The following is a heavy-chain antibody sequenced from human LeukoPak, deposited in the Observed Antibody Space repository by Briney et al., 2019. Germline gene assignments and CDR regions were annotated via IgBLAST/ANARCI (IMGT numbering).Heavy chain of an antibody. V-gene: IGHV3-64*05. D-gene: IGHD3-3*01. Sequence: PGGSLRLSCSASGFTFSNFVMHWVRQAPGEGLQYVSGISRDGATTYYADSVKGRFTISRDNSKNTLFVQMTSLRTEDTAVYYCVYQVQGVVKWGQGTLVTVSS. CDR2: ISRDGATT. J-gene: IGHJ4*02. CDR1: GFTFSNFV. CDR3: VYQVQGVVK.